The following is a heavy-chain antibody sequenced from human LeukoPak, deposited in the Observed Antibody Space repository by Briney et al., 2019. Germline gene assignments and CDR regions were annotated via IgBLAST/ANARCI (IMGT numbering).Heavy chain of an antibody. V-gene: IGHV4-31*03. CDR3: ARTASKYYYDTTGSYDDY. CDR2: SYYNGDT. D-gene: IGHD3-22*01. J-gene: IGHJ4*02. CDR1: GGSINNGNYC. Sequence: SQTLSLTCPVSGGSINNGNYCWTWIRQRPGRGLEWIGYSYYNGDTFYNPSLMSRLSISVDTSKNQFSLNLSSVTAADTAVYYCARTASKYYYDTTGSYDDYWGQGTLVTVSS.